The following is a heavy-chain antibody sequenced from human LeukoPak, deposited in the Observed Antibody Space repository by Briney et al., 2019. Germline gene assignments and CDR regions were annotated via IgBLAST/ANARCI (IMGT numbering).Heavy chain of an antibody. J-gene: IGHJ4*02. V-gene: IGHV5-51*01. CDR1: GYSFTSYW. CDR3: ARQYCSSTSCYEYYFDY. Sequence: GESLKIYCKGSGYSFTSYWIGWVRQMPGKGLEWMGIIYPGDSDTRYSPSFQGQVTISADKSISTAYLQWSSLKASDTAMYYCARQYCSSTSCYEYYFDYWGQGTLVTVSS. CDR2: IYPGDSDT. D-gene: IGHD2-2*01.